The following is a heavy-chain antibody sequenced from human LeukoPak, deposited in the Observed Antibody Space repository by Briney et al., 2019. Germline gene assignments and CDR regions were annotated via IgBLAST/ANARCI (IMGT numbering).Heavy chain of an antibody. V-gene: IGHV3-21*01. CDR2: ISSSSSYI. J-gene: IGHJ3*02. CDR1: GFTFSSYS. Sequence: GGSLRLSCAASGFTFSSYSMNWVRQAPGKGLEWVSSISSSSSYIYYADSVKGRFTISRDNAKNSLYLQMNSLRAEDTAVYYCARDLEVAAAATRDAFDIWGQGTMVTVSS. CDR3: ARDLEVAAAATRDAFDI. D-gene: IGHD6-13*01.